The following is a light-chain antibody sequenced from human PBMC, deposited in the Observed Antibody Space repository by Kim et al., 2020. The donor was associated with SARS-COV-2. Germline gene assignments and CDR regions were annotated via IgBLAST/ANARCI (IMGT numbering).Light chain of an antibody. CDR2: DVN. V-gene: IGLV2-11*01. CDR1: SSDVGVYNF. Sequence: QSALTQPRSVSGSPGQSVAISCTGISSDVGVYNFVSWYQHHPGKAPKLIIYDVNKRPSGVPDRFSGSKSGNTASLTISGLQAEDEADYYCCSYSASSVIFGGGTQLTVL. J-gene: IGLJ2*01. CDR3: CSYSASSVI.